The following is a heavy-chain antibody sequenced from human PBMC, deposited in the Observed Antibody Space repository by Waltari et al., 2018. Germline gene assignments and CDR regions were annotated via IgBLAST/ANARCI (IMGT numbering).Heavy chain of an antibody. J-gene: IGHJ4*02. D-gene: IGHD1-1*01. CDR2: STVGDDT. CDR3: ATPFDNVDDPLHS. V-gene: IGHV3-23*01. CDR1: GITFSNYA. Sequence: EVQLLESGGDLVQPGGSLRLSCAASGITFSNYAINWVRLTPGTGLGWGLASTVGDDTYYADSVRGRFTMSRDTSKETAQLQMNGLRAEDTAVYYCATPFDNVDDPLHSWGQGTLVTVSS.